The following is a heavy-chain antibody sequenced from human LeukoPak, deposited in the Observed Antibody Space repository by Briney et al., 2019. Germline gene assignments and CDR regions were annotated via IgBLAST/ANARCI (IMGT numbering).Heavy chain of an antibody. Sequence: QAGGSLRLSCAASGFTFSSYWMSWVRQAPGKGLEWVANIKQDGSEKYYVDSVKGRFTISRDNSRNTLSLQMNSLRAEDTAVYYCARDGFPGGTVAGTYLNYWGQGTLVTVSS. CDR3: ARDGFPGGTVAGTYLNY. CDR2: IKQDGSEK. CDR1: GFTFSSYW. V-gene: IGHV3-7*01. D-gene: IGHD6-19*01. J-gene: IGHJ4*02.